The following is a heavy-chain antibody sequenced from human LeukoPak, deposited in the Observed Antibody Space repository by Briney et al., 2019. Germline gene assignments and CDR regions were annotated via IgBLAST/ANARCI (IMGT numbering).Heavy chain of an antibody. V-gene: IGHV3-43*02. J-gene: IGHJ4*02. D-gene: IGHD3-9*01. CDR2: ISGDGGST. CDR1: GFTFDDYA. Sequence: GGSLRLSCAASGFTFDDYAMHWVRQAPGKGREWVCLISGDGGSTYYADSVEGRFTISRDNSKNSLYLQMNSLRTEDTALYYCAKDINGLRYFDWFIWGQGTLVTVSS. CDR3: AKDINGLRYFDWFI.